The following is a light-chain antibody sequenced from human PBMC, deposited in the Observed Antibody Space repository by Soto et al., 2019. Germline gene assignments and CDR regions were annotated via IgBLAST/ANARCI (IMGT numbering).Light chain of an antibody. CDR3: QQYNDWPRT. V-gene: IGKV3-15*01. Sequence: EIVMTQSPATLSVSPGERATLSCRASQSVSSNLAWYKQKPGQAPRLLSYGASTRATGIPARFSGSGSGTEFTLAIRSLQSEDFGVYCCQQYNDWPRTFRQGTKVEIK. CDR2: GAS. J-gene: IGKJ1*01. CDR1: QSVSSN.